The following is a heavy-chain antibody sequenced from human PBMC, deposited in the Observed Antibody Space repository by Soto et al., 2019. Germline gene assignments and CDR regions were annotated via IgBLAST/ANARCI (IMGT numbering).Heavy chain of an antibody. D-gene: IGHD3-22*01. Sequence: PSETLSLTCTVSGGSVSSGNYYWSWIRQPPGKGLEWIGYFYYTGSTNYNPSLKSRVTISIDASKNQFSLRLSSVTAADTAVYYCARSMYDSDGSNYSPFDYWGQGTLVTVSS. V-gene: IGHV4-61*01. CDR3: ARSMYDSDGSNYSPFDY. CDR2: FYYTGST. CDR1: GGSVSSGNYY. J-gene: IGHJ4*02.